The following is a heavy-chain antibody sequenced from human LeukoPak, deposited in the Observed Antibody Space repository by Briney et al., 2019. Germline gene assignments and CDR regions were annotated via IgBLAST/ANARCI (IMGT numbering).Heavy chain of an antibody. CDR2: ISGSGGST. Sequence: GGSLRLSCAASGFTFSSYAMSWVRQAPGKGLEWVSAISGSGGSTYYADSVKGRFTISRDNSKNTLYLQMNSLRAEDTAVYYCAKVRGDDSSGYYSVRFDYWGQGTLVTVSS. D-gene: IGHD3-22*01. V-gene: IGHV3-23*01. CDR3: AKVRGDDSSGYYSVRFDY. CDR1: GFTFSSYA. J-gene: IGHJ4*02.